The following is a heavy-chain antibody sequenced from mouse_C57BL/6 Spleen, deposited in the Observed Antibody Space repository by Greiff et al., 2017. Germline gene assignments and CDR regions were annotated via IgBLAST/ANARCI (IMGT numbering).Heavy chain of an antibody. CDR1: GYTFTSYW. CDR2: IHPNSGST. J-gene: IGHJ4*01. Sequence: VKLQQPGAELVKPGASVKLSCKASGYTFTSYWMHWVKQRPGQGLEWIGMIHPNSGSTNYNEKFKSKATLTVDKSSSTAYMQLSSLTSEDSAVYYCARLGVTTGDYYAMDYWGQGTSVTVSS. CDR3: ARLGVTTGDYYAMDY. V-gene: IGHV1-64*01. D-gene: IGHD2-2*01.